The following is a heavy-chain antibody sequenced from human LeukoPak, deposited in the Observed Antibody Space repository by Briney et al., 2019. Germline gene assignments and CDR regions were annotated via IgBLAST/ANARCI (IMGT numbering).Heavy chain of an antibody. J-gene: IGHJ4*02. CDR2: ISGGGDTT. V-gene: IGHV3-23*01. CDR3: AKRPSDYGDYVTYFDY. CDR1: GFTFSNFG. D-gene: IGHD4-17*01. Sequence: PGGSLRLSCAASGFTFSNFGMSWVRQAPGRGLEWVSGISGGGDTTYYADSVKGRFTISRDNSKDTLYLQMNSLRDEDTAVYYCAKRPSDYGDYVTYFDYWGQGTLVTVSS.